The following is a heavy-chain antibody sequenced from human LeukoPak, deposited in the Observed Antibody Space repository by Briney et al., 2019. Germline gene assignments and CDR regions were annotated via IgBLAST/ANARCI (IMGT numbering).Heavy chain of an antibody. CDR1: GFTFSGSA. CDR3: TSGYSVSYYRDY. V-gene: IGHV3-73*01. Sequence: GGSLKLSCAASGFTFSGSAMHWVRQASGQGLEWVGRIRSKANSYATAYAASVKGRFTISRDDSKNTAYLQMNSLKTEDTAVYYCTSGYSVSYYRDYWGQGTLVTVSS. D-gene: IGHD1-26*01. CDR2: IRSKANSYAT. J-gene: IGHJ4*02.